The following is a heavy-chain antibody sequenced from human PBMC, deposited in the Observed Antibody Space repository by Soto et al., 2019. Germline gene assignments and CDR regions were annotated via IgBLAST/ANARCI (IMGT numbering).Heavy chain of an antibody. CDR3: ACVPWNGGERHLHDS. D-gene: IGHD1-1*01. J-gene: IGHJ4*02. Sequence: SVRLSCKTAAGNFGSDAISLVRRAPGQGLEWMGQIMPIFTTTNYAQKFQGRVTITADESARTAYMELRSLRSGDTSMYYCACVPWNGGERHLHDSWARGALVTGS. V-gene: IGHV1-69*13. CDR1: AGNFGSDA. CDR2: IMPIFTTT.